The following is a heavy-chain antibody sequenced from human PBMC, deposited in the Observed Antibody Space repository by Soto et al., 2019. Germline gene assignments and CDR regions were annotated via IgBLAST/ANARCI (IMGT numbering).Heavy chain of an antibody. V-gene: IGHV1-18*01. CDR1: GYTFTSYG. CDR2: ISAYNGNT. D-gene: IGHD3-16*01. J-gene: IGHJ6*03. CDR3: ARGKSTANALGSYYYYMDV. Sequence: ASVKVSCKASGYTFTSYGISWVRQAPGQGLEWMGWISAYNGNTNYAQKLQGRVTMTTDTSTSTAYMELRSLRSDDTAVYYCARGKSTANALGSYYYYMDVLGNGTTITVSS.